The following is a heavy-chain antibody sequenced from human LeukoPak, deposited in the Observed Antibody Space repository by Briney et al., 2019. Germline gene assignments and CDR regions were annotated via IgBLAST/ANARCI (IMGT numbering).Heavy chain of an antibody. CDR2: IYGDIT. CDR3: AKALVTSPIYNWYFDL. CDR1: GFTSSNYA. D-gene: IGHD4-11*01. Sequence: GGSPRLSCAGSGFTSSNYAMVWVRQAPGKGLDWVSGIYGDITFDADSVKGRFTISRDDSKSTLFLQMNSLRADDTALYYCAKALVTSPIYNWYFDLWGRGTLVTVSS. J-gene: IGHJ2*01. V-gene: IGHV3-23*01.